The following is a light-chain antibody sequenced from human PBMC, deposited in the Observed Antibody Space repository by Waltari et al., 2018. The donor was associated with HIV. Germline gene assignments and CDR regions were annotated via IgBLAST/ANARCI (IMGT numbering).Light chain of an antibody. CDR3: AAWDDSPYV. CDR1: SSNIGSNY. Sequence: QSVLTQSPSASGTPGQRVTISCSGSSSNIGSNYVYWYQQLPGTAPKRLIYRNTQRPSGVPDRFSGSKSGTSASLAINGLRSEDEADYYCAAWDDSPYVFGTGTKVTVL. CDR2: RNT. V-gene: IGLV1-47*01. J-gene: IGLJ1*01.